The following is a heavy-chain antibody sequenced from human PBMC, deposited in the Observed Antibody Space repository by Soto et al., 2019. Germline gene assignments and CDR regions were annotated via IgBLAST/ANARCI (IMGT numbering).Heavy chain of an antibody. Sequence: PSETLSLTCAVSGGSISSSNWWSWVRQPPGKGLEWIGEIYHSGSINYNPSLKSRVTISVDKSKNQFSLKLSSVTAADTAVYYCARSPDSSGYYPRRYYYGMDVWGQGTTVTVSS. D-gene: IGHD3-22*01. J-gene: IGHJ6*02. CDR1: GGSISSSNW. V-gene: IGHV4-4*02. CDR3: ARSPDSSGYYPRRYYYGMDV. CDR2: IYHSGSI.